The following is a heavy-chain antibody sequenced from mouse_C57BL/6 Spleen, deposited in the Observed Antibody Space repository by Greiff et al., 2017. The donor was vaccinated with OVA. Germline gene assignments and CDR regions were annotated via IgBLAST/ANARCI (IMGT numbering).Heavy chain of an antibody. Sequence: VQLQQSGAELARPGASVKLSCKASGYTFTSYGISWVKQRTGQGLEWIGEIYPRSGNTYYNEKFKGKATLTADKSSSTAYMELRSLTSEDSAVYFCARSKAPTTSYYFDDWGQGTTLTVSS. J-gene: IGHJ2*01. CDR1: GYTFTSYG. CDR3: ARSKAPTTSYYFDD. V-gene: IGHV1-81*01. CDR2: IYPRSGNT. D-gene: IGHD2-12*01.